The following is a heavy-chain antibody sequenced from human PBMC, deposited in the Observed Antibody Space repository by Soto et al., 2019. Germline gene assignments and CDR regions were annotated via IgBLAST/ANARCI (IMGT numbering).Heavy chain of an antibody. Sequence: EVQLVESGGGLIQPGGSLRLSCAASGFTVSSNYMSWVRQAPGKGLEWVSVIYSGGSTYYADSVKGRFTISRDNSKNTLYLQMNSLRAEDTAVYYCARPYVRFLEGGSAFDIWGQGTMVTVSS. V-gene: IGHV3-53*01. J-gene: IGHJ3*02. CDR1: GFTVSSNY. CDR2: IYSGGST. D-gene: IGHD3-3*01. CDR3: ARPYVRFLEGGSAFDI.